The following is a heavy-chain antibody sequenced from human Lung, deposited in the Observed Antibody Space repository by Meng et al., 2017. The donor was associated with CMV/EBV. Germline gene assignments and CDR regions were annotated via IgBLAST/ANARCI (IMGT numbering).Heavy chain of an antibody. J-gene: IGHJ6*02. CDR2: INPNSGGT. V-gene: IGHV1-2*02. Sequence: ASXXVSCKASGYTFTDYYMHWVRQAPGQGLEWMGWINPNSGGTNYAQKFQGRVAMTRDTSISTAYMELSRPRSDDTAVYYCARPIGPSRDYYYGMDVWGQGTTVTVSS. D-gene: IGHD2/OR15-2a*01. CDR3: ARPIGPSRDYYYGMDV. CDR1: GYTFTDYY.